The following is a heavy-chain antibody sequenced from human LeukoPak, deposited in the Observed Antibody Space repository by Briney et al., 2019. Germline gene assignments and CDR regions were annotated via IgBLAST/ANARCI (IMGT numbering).Heavy chain of an antibody. D-gene: IGHD1-26*01. CDR1: GFTFSSYA. J-gene: IGHJ6*02. Sequence: PGGSLRLSCAASGFTFSSYAMSWVRQAPGKGLEWVSAISGSGGSTYYADSVNGRFTISRDNSKNTLYLQMNSLRAEDTAVYYCANEWEPGSPWYGMDVWGQGTTVTVSS. V-gene: IGHV3-23*01. CDR2: ISGSGGST. CDR3: ANEWEPGSPWYGMDV.